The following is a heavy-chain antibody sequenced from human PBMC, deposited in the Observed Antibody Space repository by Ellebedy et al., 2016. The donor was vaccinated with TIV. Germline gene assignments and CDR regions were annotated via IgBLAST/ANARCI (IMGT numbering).Heavy chain of an antibody. CDR2: IYYSGST. Sequence: SETLSLXXTVSGGSISSYYWSWIRQPPGKGLEWIGYIYYSGSTNYNPSLKSRVTISVDTSKNQFSLKLSSVTAADTAVYYCARDTVDSSGYYCWGQGTLVTVSS. V-gene: IGHV4-59*01. D-gene: IGHD3-22*01. CDR1: GGSISSYY. J-gene: IGHJ4*02. CDR3: ARDTVDSSGYYC.